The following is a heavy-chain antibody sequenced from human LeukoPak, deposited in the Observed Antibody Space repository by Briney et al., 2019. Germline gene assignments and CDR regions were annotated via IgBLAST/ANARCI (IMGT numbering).Heavy chain of an antibody. V-gene: IGHV6-1*01. J-gene: IGHJ5*02. D-gene: IGHD3-22*01. CDR3: ARVPYYDSSGYYWFDP. CDR2: TYYRSKWYN. CDR1: GDSVSSNSAA. Sequence: SQTLPLTCAISGDSVSSNSAAWNWIRQSPSRGLEWLGRTYYRSKWYNDYAVSVKSRITINPDTSKNQFSLQLNSVTPEDTAVYYCARVPYYDSSGYYWFDPWGQGTLVTVSS.